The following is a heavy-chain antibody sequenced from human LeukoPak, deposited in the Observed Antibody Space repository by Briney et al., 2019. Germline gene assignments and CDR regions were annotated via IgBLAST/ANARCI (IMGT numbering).Heavy chain of an antibody. CDR1: GFTFNSYS. V-gene: IGHV3-21*04. J-gene: IGHJ5*02. CDR3: AKEGKQLAPYNWFDP. CDR2: ISSSSSYI. D-gene: IGHD6-6*01. Sequence: GGSLRLSCAASGFTFNSYSMNWVRQAPGKGLEWVSSISSSSSYIYYADSVKGRFTISRDNAKNSLYLQMNSLRAEDTAVYYCAKEGKQLAPYNWFDPWGQGTLVTVSS.